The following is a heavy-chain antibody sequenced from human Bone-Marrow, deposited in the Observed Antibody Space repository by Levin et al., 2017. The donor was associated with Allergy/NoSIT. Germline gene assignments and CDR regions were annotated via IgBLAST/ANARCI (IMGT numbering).Heavy chain of an antibody. D-gene: IGHD2-21*01. CDR2: INHSGST. V-gene: IGHV4-34*01. CDR3: ASEGPYYYFDY. J-gene: IGHJ4*02. CDR1: GGSFSGYY. Sequence: SETLSLTCAVYGGSFSGYYWSWIRQPPGKGLEWIGEINHSGSTNYNPSLKSRVTISVDTSKNQFSLKLSSVTAADTAVYYCASEGPYYYFDYWGQGTLVTVSS.